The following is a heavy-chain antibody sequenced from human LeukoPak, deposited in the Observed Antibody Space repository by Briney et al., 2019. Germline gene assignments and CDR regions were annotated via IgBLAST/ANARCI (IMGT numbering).Heavy chain of an antibody. V-gene: IGHV3-66*02. J-gene: IGHJ4*02. CDR1: GFTVSNNY. D-gene: IGHD3-3*01. CDR3: ARDQSGFLEWPF. CDR2: IYSGGST. Sequence: PGGSLRLSCAASGFTVSNNYMSWVRQAPGKGLEWVSVIYSGGSTYYADFVKGRFTISKDNSKNTLYLQMNSLRAEDTAVYYCARDQSGFLEWPFWGQGTLVTVSS.